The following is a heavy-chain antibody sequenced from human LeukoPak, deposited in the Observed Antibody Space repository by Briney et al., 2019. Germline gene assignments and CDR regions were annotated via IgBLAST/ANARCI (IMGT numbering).Heavy chain of an antibody. CDR3: AKDRSSSGWYADY. V-gene: IGHV3-20*04. CDR2: INWNGGST. CDR1: GFTFDDYG. Sequence: PGGSLRLSCAASGFTFDDYGMSWVRQAPGKGLEWVSGINWNGGSTGYADSVKGRFTISRDNSKNTLFLQMNSLRAEDTAVYYCAKDRSSSGWYADYWGQGTLVTVSS. J-gene: IGHJ4*02. D-gene: IGHD6-19*01.